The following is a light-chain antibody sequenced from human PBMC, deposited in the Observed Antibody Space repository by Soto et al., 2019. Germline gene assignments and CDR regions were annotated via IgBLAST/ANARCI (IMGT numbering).Light chain of an antibody. J-gene: IGLJ2*01. CDR3: CSHAGSYNVV. Sequence: QSALTQPRSVSGSPGQSVTISCTGTSSDVGGYNFVSWYQQHPGKAPKLMISDVNKRPPGVPDRFSGSKSGNTASLTISGLQAEDEADYYCCSHAGSYNVVFGGGTKLTVL. CDR1: SSDVGGYNF. V-gene: IGLV2-11*01. CDR2: DVN.